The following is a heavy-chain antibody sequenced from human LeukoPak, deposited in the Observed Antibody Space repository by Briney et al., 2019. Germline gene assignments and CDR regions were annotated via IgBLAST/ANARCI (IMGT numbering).Heavy chain of an antibody. CDR3: ARECGYSYGSDAFDI. Sequence: ASSVKVSYKASGGTFSSYAISWVRQAPGQGLEWMGGIIPIFGTANYAQKFQGRVTITTDESTSTAYMELSSLRSEDTAVYYCARECGYSYGSDAFDIWGQGTMVTVSS. V-gene: IGHV1-69*05. J-gene: IGHJ3*02. D-gene: IGHD5-18*01. CDR1: GGTFSSYA. CDR2: IIPIFGTA.